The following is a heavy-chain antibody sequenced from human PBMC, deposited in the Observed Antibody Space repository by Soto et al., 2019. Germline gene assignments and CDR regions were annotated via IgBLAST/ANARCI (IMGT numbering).Heavy chain of an antibody. CDR1: GGTFSSYA. CDR3: ARGVVPAAEDYYYGMDV. V-gene: IGHV1-69*13. CDR2: IIPIFGTA. Sequence: SVKVSCKVSGGTFSSYAISWVRQAPGQGLEWMGGIIPIFGTANYAQKFQGRVTITADESTSTAYMELSSLRSEDTAVYYCARGVVPAAEDYYYGMDVWGQGTTVTVSS. D-gene: IGHD2-2*01. J-gene: IGHJ6*02.